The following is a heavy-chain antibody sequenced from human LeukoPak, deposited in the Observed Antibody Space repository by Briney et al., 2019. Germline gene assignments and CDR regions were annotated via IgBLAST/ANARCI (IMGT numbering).Heavy chain of an antibody. Sequence: ASVKVSCKASGYTFTSYDINWVRQATGQGLEWMGWMNPNSGNTGYAQKFQGRVTITRNTSTSTAYMELSSLRSEDTAVYYCARSDGTGAAFDIWGQGTMVTVSS. J-gene: IGHJ3*02. CDR2: MNPNSGNT. D-gene: IGHD2-21*02. CDR3: ARSDGTGAAFDI. CDR1: GYTFTSYD. V-gene: IGHV1-8*03.